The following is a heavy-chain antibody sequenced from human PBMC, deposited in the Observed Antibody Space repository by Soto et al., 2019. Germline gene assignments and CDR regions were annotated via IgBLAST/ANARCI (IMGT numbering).Heavy chain of an antibody. CDR1: GFTFSSYA. D-gene: IGHD6-19*01. CDR2: ISASGIST. CDR3: AKAGIGVAGSRYYFDY. V-gene: IGHV3-23*01. J-gene: IGHJ4*02. Sequence: EVQLLESGGGLVQPGGSLRLSCAASGFTFSSYALTWVRQAPGKGLEWVSAISASGISTYYAESVRGRFTISGDNSKNTLYLQMNSLRVEDTAVYYCAKAGIGVAGSRYYFDYWGQGSLVTVSS.